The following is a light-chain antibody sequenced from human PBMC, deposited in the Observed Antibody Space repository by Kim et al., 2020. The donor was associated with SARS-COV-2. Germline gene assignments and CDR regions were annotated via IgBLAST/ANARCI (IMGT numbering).Light chain of an antibody. Sequence: APGKTARITWGGNNIGSKSVRWYQQQPGPAPVLVIYYDSDRPSGIPERFSGSNSGNTATLTISRVEAGDEADYYCQVWDSSSDHRVFGGGTQLTVL. V-gene: IGLV3-21*04. J-gene: IGLJ3*02. CDR2: YDS. CDR3: QVWDSSSDHRV. CDR1: NIGSKS.